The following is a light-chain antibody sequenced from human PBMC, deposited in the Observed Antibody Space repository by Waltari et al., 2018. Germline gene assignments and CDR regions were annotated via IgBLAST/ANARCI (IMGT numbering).Light chain of an antibody. Sequence: QSALTQPPSASGSQGQSVTISCTGTSSDVGRYNYVPCYQQHPGKAPKLMIYEVSKRPSGVPDRFSGSKSGNTDFLTVSGLQAEDEADYYCNSYAGSNNYVFGTGTKVTVL. CDR1: SSDVGRYNY. J-gene: IGLJ1*01. CDR2: EVS. V-gene: IGLV2-8*01. CDR3: NSYAGSNNYV.